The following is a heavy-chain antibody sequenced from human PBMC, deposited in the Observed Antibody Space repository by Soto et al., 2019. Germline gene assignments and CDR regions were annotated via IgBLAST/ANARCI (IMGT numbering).Heavy chain of an antibody. J-gene: IGHJ4*02. Sequence: LSLTCIVSGGSISNYYWSWIRQPPGKGLEWIGYIYYSGSTNYNPSLTSRVTISVDTSKNQFSLKLSSVTAADTAVYYCARDKITGLFDYWGQGTLVTVSS. D-gene: IGHD2-8*02. V-gene: IGHV4-59*12. CDR1: GGSISNYY. CDR3: ARDKITGLFDY. CDR2: IYYSGST.